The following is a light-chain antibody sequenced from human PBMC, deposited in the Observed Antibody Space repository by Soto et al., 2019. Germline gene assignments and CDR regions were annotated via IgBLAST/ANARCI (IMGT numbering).Light chain of an antibody. Sequence: EIVLTQSPATLSLSPGERATLSCRASQSVSSYLAWYQQKPGQAPRLLIYDASNRATGIPARFSGSGSGTGFTLTISSLEPEDFAVYYCQQRSNWLWTFGQGTKV. CDR1: QSVSSY. CDR3: QQRSNWLWT. V-gene: IGKV3-11*01. J-gene: IGKJ1*01. CDR2: DAS.